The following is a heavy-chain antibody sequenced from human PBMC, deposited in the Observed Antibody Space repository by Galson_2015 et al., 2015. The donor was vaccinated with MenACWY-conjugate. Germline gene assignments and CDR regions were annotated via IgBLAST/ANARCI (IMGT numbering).Heavy chain of an antibody. D-gene: IGHD3-22*01. Sequence: SLRLSCAASGFAFKSYWMHWVRQGPGRGLEWVSRINSDGTNRKYADSVKGRFTISRDNAKNTVSLEMNNLRAEDTAIYYCVRDESSQWLPENYFDYWGQGTLVTVSS. CDR1: GFAFKSYW. J-gene: IGHJ4*02. CDR2: INSDGTNR. CDR3: VRDESSQWLPENYFDY. V-gene: IGHV3-74*03.